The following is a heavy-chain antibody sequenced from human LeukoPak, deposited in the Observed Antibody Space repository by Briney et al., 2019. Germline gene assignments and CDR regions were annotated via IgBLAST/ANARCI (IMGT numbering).Heavy chain of an antibody. D-gene: IGHD2-15*01. CDR2: IIPIFGTA. CDR3: ARARSYCSGGSCVIGEWGY. V-gene: IGHV1-69*05. J-gene: IGHJ4*02. Sequence: ASVKVSCKASGGTFSSYAISWVRQAPGQGLEWVGRIIPIFGTANYAQKFQGRVTITTDESTSTAYMELSSLRSEDTAVYYCARARSYCSGGSCVIGEWGYWGQGTLVTVSS. CDR1: GGTFSSYA.